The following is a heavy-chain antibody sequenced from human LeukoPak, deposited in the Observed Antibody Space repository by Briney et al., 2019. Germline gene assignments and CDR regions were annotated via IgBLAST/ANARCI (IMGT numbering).Heavy chain of an antibody. D-gene: IGHD3-10*01. V-gene: IGHV4-59*01. CDR2: IYDSGST. CDR1: GGSISSYY. CDR3: ARAVRDRGVILPWFDP. J-gene: IGHJ5*02. Sequence: SETLSLTCTVSGGSISSYYWSWIRQPPGKGLEWVGYIYDSGSTNYNPSLQSRVTISVDTSKNQFSLQLSSVTAADTAVYYCARAVRDRGVILPWFDPWGQGTLVTVSS.